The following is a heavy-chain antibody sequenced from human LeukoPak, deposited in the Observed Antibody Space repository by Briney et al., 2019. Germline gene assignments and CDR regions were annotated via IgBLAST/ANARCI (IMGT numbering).Heavy chain of an antibody. CDR3: ARSGRGTYYYFDY. D-gene: IGHD1-26*01. CDR2: INPNSGDT. Sequence: GASVKVSCKASGYTFTDYYLHWVRQAPGQGLEWMGWINPNSGDTDYAQKFQGRVTMTRDTSISTAYMELSRLRYDDTAVYYCARSGRGTYYYFDYWGQGTLVTVSS. J-gene: IGHJ4*02. V-gene: IGHV1-2*02. CDR1: GYTFTDYY.